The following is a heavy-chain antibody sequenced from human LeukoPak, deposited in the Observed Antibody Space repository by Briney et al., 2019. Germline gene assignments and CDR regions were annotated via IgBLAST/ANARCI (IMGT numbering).Heavy chain of an antibody. CDR3: AKDRIGGRFRSFHGLDV. D-gene: IGHD1-26*01. CDR2: ISGSGGVT. CDR1: GFTFSDYA. V-gene: IGHV3-23*01. Sequence: GGSLRLSCAASGFTFSDYAMSWVRQAPGKGLEWVSGISGSGGVTFYTDSMKDRLTISRDNSKSTLYLQLNSLRVEDTAVYYCAKDRIGGRFRSFHGLDVWGQGTTVIVSS. J-gene: IGHJ6*02.